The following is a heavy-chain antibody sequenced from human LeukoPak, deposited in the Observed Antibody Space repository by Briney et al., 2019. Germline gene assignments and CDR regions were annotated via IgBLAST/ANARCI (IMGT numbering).Heavy chain of an antibody. V-gene: IGHV4-34*01. D-gene: IGHD2-21*01. CDR3: ATSSCGGDCYYYYYYMDV. J-gene: IGHJ6*03. CDR1: GGSFSGYY. CDR2: INHSGST. Sequence: SETLSLTCAVYGGSFSGYYWSWIRQPPGKGLEWIGEINHSGSTNYNPSLKSRVTISVDTSKNQFSLKLSSVTAADTAVYYCATSSCGGDCYYYYYYMDVWGKGTTVTVSS.